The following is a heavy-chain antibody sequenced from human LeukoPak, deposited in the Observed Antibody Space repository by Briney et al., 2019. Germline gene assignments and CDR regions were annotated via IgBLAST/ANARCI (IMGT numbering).Heavy chain of an antibody. Sequence: QTGGSLRLCCAASGFPFSNYWMSWVRQAPGKGLEWVANMKEDGGEINYVDSVKGRFTISRDNAKNSLYLHMNSLRVDDTAVYYCARDRGYSTFDNWGQGTLVTDSS. D-gene: IGHD4-23*01. CDR2: MKEDGGEI. J-gene: IGHJ5*02. V-gene: IGHV3-7*01. CDR1: GFPFSNYW. CDR3: ARDRGYSTFDN.